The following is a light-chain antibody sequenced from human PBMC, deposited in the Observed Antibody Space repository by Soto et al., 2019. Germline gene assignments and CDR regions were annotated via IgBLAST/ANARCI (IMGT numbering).Light chain of an antibody. J-gene: IGKJ5*01. Sequence: DIVMTQSPDSLAVPLGERATINCKSSQSVLYNSNNKNYLAWYQQKPGQPPKLLIYWASTRESGVPDRFSGSGSGTDFTLTISSLQAEDVAVYYCQQYYSTPITFGQGTRLEIK. CDR2: WAS. CDR1: QSVLYNSNNKNY. CDR3: QQYYSTPIT. V-gene: IGKV4-1*01.